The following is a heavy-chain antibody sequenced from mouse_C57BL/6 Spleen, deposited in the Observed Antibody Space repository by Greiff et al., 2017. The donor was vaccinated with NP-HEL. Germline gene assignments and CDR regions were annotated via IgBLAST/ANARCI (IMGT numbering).Heavy chain of an antibody. CDR2: IWSGGST. Sequence: VKVVESGPGLVQPSQSLSITCTVSGFSLTSYGVHWVRQSPGKGLEWLGVIWSGGSTDYNAAFISRLSISKDNSKSQVFFKMNSLQADDTAIYYCARRYSLSSSYAMDYWGQGTSVTVSS. J-gene: IGHJ4*01. V-gene: IGHV2-2*01. D-gene: IGHD1-1*01. CDR1: GFSLTSYG. CDR3: ARRYSLSSSYAMDY.